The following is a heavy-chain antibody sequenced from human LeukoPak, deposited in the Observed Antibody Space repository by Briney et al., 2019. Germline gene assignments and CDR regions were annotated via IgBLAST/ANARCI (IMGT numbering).Heavy chain of an antibody. CDR3: AKGAYYYDSSGYQRAEYFQH. V-gene: IGHV3-43*01. D-gene: IGHD3-22*01. CDR1: GFTFDDHT. Sequence: GGSLRLSCAASGFTFDDHTMHWVRQAPGRGLEWVSLISWDGGSTYYADSVKGRFTISRDNSKNSLYLQMNSLRTEDTALYYCAKGAYYYDSSGYQRAEYFQHWGQGTLVTVSS. J-gene: IGHJ1*01. CDR2: ISWDGGST.